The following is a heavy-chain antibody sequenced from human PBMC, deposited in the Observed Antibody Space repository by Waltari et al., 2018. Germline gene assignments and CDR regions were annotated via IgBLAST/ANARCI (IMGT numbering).Heavy chain of an antibody. CDR3: AKDAAVAGPVDY. Sequence: EVQLLESGGGLVQPGGSLRLSCAASGFTFSSYAMSWVRQAPGKGLEWVSAISGIGARQYYADSVKCRFTISRDNPKNTLYLQMNSLRDEDTAVYYCAKDAAVAGPVDYWGQGTLVTVSA. D-gene: IGHD6-19*01. CDR2: ISGIGARQ. V-gene: IGHV3-23*01. J-gene: IGHJ4*02. CDR1: GFTFSSYA.